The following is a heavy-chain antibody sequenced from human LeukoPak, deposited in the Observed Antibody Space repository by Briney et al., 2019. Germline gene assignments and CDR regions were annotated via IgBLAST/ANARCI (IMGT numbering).Heavy chain of an antibody. Sequence: PGGSLRLSCAASGFTFSNYGMHWVRQAPGKGLEWVAFIRYDGSNKYYADSVKGRFTISRDNSKNTLYLQMSSLRTDDTAVYYCARPYSSSWYAVDYWGQGTLVTVSS. CDR1: GFTFSNYG. V-gene: IGHV3-30*02. CDR2: IRYDGSNK. CDR3: ARPYSSSWYAVDY. D-gene: IGHD6-13*01. J-gene: IGHJ4*02.